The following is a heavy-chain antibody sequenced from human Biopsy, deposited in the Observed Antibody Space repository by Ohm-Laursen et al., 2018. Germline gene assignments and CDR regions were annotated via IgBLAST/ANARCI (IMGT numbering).Heavy chain of an antibody. CDR2: IYDRGSTA. CDR3: ARGMRSSGWPYFDS. CDR1: GGSVNSYS. J-gene: IGHJ4*02. Sequence: GTLSLTCTVSGGSVNSYSWSWIRQPPGKGLEYIGYIYDRGSTANYNPSLESRVTMSVDMPKNQFSLKLSSVTAADTAIYYCARGMRSSGWPYFDSWGQGTLVTVSS. V-gene: IGHV4-59*02. D-gene: IGHD6-19*01.